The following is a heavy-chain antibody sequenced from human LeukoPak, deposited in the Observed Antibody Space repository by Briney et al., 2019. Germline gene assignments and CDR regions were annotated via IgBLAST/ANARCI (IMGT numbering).Heavy chain of an antibody. Sequence: GGFLRLSCAASGFTFSSYGMHWVRQAPGKGLEWVAVISYDGSNKYYADSVKGRFTISRDNSKNTLYLQMNSLRAEDTAVYYCAKLWFGGPFDYWGQGTLVTVSS. J-gene: IGHJ4*02. CDR3: AKLWFGGPFDY. D-gene: IGHD3-10*01. V-gene: IGHV3-30*18. CDR2: ISYDGSNK. CDR1: GFTFSSYG.